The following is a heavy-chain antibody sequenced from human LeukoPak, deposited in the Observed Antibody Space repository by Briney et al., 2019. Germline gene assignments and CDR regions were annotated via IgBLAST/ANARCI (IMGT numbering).Heavy chain of an antibody. CDR3: ARGPYSSSYYFDY. V-gene: IGHV3-23*01. CDR2: ISASGGST. Sequence: GGSLRLSCAASGLTFSSYAMSWVRQAPGKGLEWVSAISASGGSTYYADSVKGRFTISRDNSKNTLYLQMNSLRAEDTAVYYCARGPYSSSYYFDYWGQGTLVTVSS. CDR1: GLTFSSYA. D-gene: IGHD6-6*01. J-gene: IGHJ4*02.